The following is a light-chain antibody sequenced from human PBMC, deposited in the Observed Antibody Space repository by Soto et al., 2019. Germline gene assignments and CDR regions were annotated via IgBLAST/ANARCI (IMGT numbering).Light chain of an antibody. J-gene: IGLJ3*02. Sequence: QPASVSGSPGQSITISCTATSSDVGDYNYVSWYQHHPGKAPKLMIYEVSHRPSGVSNRFSGSKSGNTASLTISGLQAEDEADYYCSSYTGSSTWVFGGGTKLTVL. CDR3: SSYTGSSTWV. CDR2: EVS. V-gene: IGLV2-14*01. CDR1: SSDVGDYNY.